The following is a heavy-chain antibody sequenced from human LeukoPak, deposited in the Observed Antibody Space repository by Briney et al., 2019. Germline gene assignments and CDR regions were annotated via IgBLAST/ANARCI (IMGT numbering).Heavy chain of an antibody. J-gene: IGHJ6*03. Sequence: GGSLRLSCAVSGFIFDNYGMSWVRQVPGKGLEWVSAISGSGGSTYYADSVKGRFTISRDNAKKSLYLQINSRRAEDTAVYYCARGPYGSGKRYYYYMDVWGKGTTVTISS. D-gene: IGHD3-10*01. CDR3: ARGPYGSGKRYYYYMDV. CDR2: ISGSGGST. V-gene: IGHV3-23*01. CDR1: GFIFDNYG.